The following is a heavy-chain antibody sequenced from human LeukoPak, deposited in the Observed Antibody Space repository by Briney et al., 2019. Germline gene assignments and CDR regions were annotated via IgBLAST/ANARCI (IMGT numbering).Heavy chain of an antibody. Sequence: SETLSLTCTVSGGSISSYYWSWIRQPPGKGLEWIGDIYYSGSTNYNPSLKSRVTISVATSKNQFSLKLSSVTAADTAVYYCAREVRFGELDPWGQGTLVTVSS. D-gene: IGHD3-10*01. CDR1: GGSISSYY. CDR3: AREVRFGELDP. V-gene: IGHV4-59*01. CDR2: IYYSGST. J-gene: IGHJ5*02.